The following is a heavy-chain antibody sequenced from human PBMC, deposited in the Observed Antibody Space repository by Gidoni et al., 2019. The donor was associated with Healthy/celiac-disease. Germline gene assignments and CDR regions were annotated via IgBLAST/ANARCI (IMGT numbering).Heavy chain of an antibody. CDR2: IRGSGGST. CDR1: GLPFSSYA. V-gene: IGHV3-23*04. J-gene: IGHJ5*02. CDR3: AKSAAYCGGDCKNWFDP. Sequence: EVQLVESGGGLVQPGGSLMLSCAASGLPFSSYALSWVRQAPGKGLGWVSAIRGSGGSTYYADSVKGRFTISRDNSKNTLYLQMNSLSAEDTAVYYCAKSAAYCGGDCKNWFDPWGQGTLVTVSS. D-gene: IGHD2-21*02.